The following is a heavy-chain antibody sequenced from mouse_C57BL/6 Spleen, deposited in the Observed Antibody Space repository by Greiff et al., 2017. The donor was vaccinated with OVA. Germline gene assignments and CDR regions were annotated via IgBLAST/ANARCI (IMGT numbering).Heavy chain of an antibody. J-gene: IGHJ2*01. CDR1: GYTFTSYW. D-gene: IGHD1-1*02. Sequence: QVQLQQSGAELVMPGASVKLSCKASGYTFTSYWMHWVKQRPGQGLEWIGEIDPSDSYTNYNQKFKGKSTLTVDKSSSTAYMQLSSLTSEDSAVYYCARSGGSPVYFDYWGQGTTLTVSS. V-gene: IGHV1-69*01. CDR2: IDPSDSYT. CDR3: ARSGGSPVYFDY.